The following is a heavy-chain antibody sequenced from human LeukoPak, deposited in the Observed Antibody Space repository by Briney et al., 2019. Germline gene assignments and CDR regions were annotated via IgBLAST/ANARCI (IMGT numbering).Heavy chain of an antibody. J-gene: IGHJ4*02. V-gene: IGHV1-18*01. CDR1: GYVFSSFG. D-gene: IGHD1-26*01. CDR3: ARGVRGSQKLDS. Sequence: GASVKVSCKASGYVFSSFGVCWVRQAPGQGLEWMGLSGAYIGNTNYAQEFQGRLTMTTDASMSIAYMELRSLRSDDTAVYYCARGVRGSQKLDSWGQGTLVTVSS. CDR2: SGAYIGNT.